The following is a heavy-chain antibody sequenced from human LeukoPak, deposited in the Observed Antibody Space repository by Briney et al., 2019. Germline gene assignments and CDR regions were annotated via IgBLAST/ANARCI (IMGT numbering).Heavy chain of an antibody. CDR3: ARDSYGSSGYYYASDY. CDR2: ISYSSSAI. J-gene: IGHJ4*02. V-gene: IGHV3-48*02. D-gene: IGHD3-22*01. Sequence: GGSLRLSCAASGFTFSTYSMNWVRQAPGKGLEWVSYISYSSSAIYYADSVKGRFTISRDNAKNSLSLQMNSLRDEDTAVYYCARDSYGSSGYYYASDYWGQGTLVTVSS. CDR1: GFTFSTYS.